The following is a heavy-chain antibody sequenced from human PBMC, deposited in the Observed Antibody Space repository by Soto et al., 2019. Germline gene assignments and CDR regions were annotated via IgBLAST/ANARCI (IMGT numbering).Heavy chain of an antibody. V-gene: IGHV4-39*01. D-gene: IGHD3-10*01. CDR1: GGSISSSSYY. CDR2: IYYSGST. J-gene: IGHJ4*02. Sequence: SETLSLTCTVSGGSISSSSYYWGWIRQPPGKGLEWIGSIYYSGSTYYNPSLKSRVTISVDTSKNQFSLKLSSVTAADTAVYYCARHMGSGSSLYYLYSWGPGTLVTVSS. CDR3: ARHMGSGSSLYYLYS.